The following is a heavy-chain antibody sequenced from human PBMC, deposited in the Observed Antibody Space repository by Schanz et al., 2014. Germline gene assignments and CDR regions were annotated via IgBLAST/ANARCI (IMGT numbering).Heavy chain of an antibody. CDR2: VSASGGGP. Sequence: EVQLLESGGGLVQPGGSLRLSCIGSGFTFRSYALGWVRQAPGKGLEWVSLVSASGGGPFYADSVKGRFTISRDNAENTLYLQMNSLRVEDTAVYYCAMGGYQLHHWGQGTLVTVSS. CDR1: GFTFRSYA. CDR3: AMGGYQLHH. J-gene: IGHJ4*02. D-gene: IGHD1-7*01. V-gene: IGHV3-23*01.